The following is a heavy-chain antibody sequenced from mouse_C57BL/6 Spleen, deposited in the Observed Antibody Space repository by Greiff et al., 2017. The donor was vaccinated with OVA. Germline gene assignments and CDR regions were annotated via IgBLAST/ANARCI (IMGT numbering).Heavy chain of an antibody. CDR3: ARSGGSGAMDY. V-gene: IGHV1-69*01. Sequence: QVQLQQPGAELVMPGASVKLSCKASGYTFTSYWMHWVKQRPGQGLEWIGEIDPSDSYTTYNQKFKGKSTLTVDKSSSTAYMQLSSLTSEDAAVYYCARSGGSGAMDYWGQGTSVTVSS. D-gene: IGHD1-1*01. CDR1: GYTFTSYW. J-gene: IGHJ4*01. CDR2: IDPSDSYT.